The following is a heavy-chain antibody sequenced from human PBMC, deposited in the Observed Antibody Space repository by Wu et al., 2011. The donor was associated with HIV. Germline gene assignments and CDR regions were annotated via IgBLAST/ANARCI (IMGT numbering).Heavy chain of an antibody. Sequence: SVKVSCKASGYTFSSYDINWVRQAAGQGLEWMGWINPNSGGTNYAQKFQGRVTMTRDTSISTAYMELTRLKSDDTAVYYCARGEDMGPVDYWGQGTLVTVSS. V-gene: IGHV1-2*02. CDR3: ARGEDMGPVDY. D-gene: IGHD2-15*01. CDR1: GYTFSSYD. CDR2: INPNSGGT. J-gene: IGHJ4*02.